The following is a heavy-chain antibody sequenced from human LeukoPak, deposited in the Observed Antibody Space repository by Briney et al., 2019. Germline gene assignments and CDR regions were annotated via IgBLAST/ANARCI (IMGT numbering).Heavy chain of an antibody. V-gene: IGHV3-30*04. D-gene: IGHD6-13*01. CDR1: GFTFSSYA. J-gene: IGHJ4*02. CDR2: ISYDGSNK. Sequence: GGSLRLSCAASGFTFSSYAMHWVRQAPGKGLEWVAIISYDGSNKYYADSVKGRFTISRDNSKNTLYLQMNSLRAEDTAVYYCARGSAGSSWYPLDYWGQGTLVTVSS. CDR3: ARGSAGSSWYPLDY.